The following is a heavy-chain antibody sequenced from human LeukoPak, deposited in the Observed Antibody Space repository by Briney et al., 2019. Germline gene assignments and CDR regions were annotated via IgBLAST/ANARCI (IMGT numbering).Heavy chain of an antibody. J-gene: IGHJ6*02. CDR3: AKNLYCGGGSCYPSALGMDV. V-gene: IGHV3-23*01. CDR2: ISGGGGST. CDR1: GFTFSSYA. Sequence: QSGGSLRLSCAASGFTFSSYAMTWIRQAPGKGLEWVSAISGGGGSTFYAGSVKGRFTISRDNSKNTLFLQMNSLRAEDTAVYYCAKNLYCGGGSCYPSALGMDVWGQGTTVTVSS. D-gene: IGHD2-15*01.